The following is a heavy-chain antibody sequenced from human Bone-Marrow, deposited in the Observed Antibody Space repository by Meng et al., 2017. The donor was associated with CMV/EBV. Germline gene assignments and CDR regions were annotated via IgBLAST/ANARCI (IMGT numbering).Heavy chain of an antibody. CDR1: EFTFSNYV. Sequence: GESLKISCAASEFTFSNYVMNWVRQAPGKGLEWVSVIYGATTSTYYADSVKGRFTISRDDSKNTLYLQMNSLRVEDTAVYYCAKGGARSSSWYMDYWGQGTLATFPS. CDR3: AKGGARSSSWYMDY. CDR2: IYGATTST. D-gene: IGHD6-13*01. J-gene: IGHJ4*02. V-gene: IGHV3-23*03.